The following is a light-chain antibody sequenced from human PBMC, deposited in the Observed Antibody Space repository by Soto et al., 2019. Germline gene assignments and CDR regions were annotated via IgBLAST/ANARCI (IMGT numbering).Light chain of an antibody. V-gene: IGKV3-15*01. J-gene: IGKJ4*01. CDR2: GAS. CDR1: QSVNSN. CDR3: QQYNNWPLT. Sequence: EIAMTQSPATVSVSPGERATLSCRASQSVNSNLAWYQQKPGQAPRLLIYGASTRATGIPARFSGSGSGTEFTVTISSLQSEDFAVYYCQQYNNWPLTFGGGTKVEIK.